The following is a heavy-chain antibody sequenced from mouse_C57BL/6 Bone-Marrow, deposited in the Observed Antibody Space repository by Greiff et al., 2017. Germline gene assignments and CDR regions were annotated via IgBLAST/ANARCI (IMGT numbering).Heavy chain of an antibody. J-gene: IGHJ3*01. CDR3: AAPICYDYGEAGFAY. CDR1: GFTFSNYW. Sequence: EVKVEESGGGLVQPGGSMKLSCVASGFTFSNYWMNWVRQSPEKGLEWVAQIRLKSDNYATHYAVSVKGRFTISRYDSKSSVSLQMNNLRAEDTGIYYCAAPICYDYGEAGFAYWGQGTLVTVSA. CDR2: IRLKSDNYAT. D-gene: IGHD2-4*01. V-gene: IGHV6-3*01.